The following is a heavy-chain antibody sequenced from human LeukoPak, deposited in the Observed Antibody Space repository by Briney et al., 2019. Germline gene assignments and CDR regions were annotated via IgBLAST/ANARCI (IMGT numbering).Heavy chain of an antibody. CDR3: ARGRTPRITMVRGVIYLDY. D-gene: IGHD3-10*01. Sequence: SETLSLTCAVYGGSFSGYYWSWIRQPPGKGLEWIGEINHSGSTNYNPSLKSRVTISVDTSKNQFSLKLSSVTAADTAVYYCARGRTPRITMVRGVIYLDYWGQGTLVTVSS. J-gene: IGHJ4*02. V-gene: IGHV4-34*01. CDR1: GGSFSGYY. CDR2: INHSGST.